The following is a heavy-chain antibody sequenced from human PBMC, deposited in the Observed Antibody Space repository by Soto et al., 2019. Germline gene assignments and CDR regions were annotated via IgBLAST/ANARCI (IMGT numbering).Heavy chain of an antibody. J-gene: IGHJ6*02. V-gene: IGHV1-2*04. Sequence: QVQLVQSGAEVKKPGASVKVSCKASGYTFTGYYMHWVRQAPGQGLEWMGWINPNSGGTNYAQKFQGWVTMTRDTSISTAYMELSRLRSDDTAVYYCARDLGMGPSPSYYYYGMDVWGQGTTVTVSS. CDR3: ARDLGMGPSPSYYYYGMDV. CDR2: INPNSGGT. CDR1: GYTFTGYY. D-gene: IGHD1-20*01.